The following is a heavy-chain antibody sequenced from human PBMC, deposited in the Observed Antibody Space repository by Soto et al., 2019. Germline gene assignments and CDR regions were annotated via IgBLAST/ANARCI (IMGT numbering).Heavy chain of an antibody. J-gene: IGHJ4*02. CDR2: ISYDGNTK. D-gene: IGHD5-12*01. CDR1: GFIFSGYA. CDR3: AKETSAYEIDY. Sequence: QVQLVESGGGVVQPGRSLRLSCAASGFIFSGYALHWVRQAPGKGLEWVAVISYDGNTKYYADSVKGRFTVSRDNSKNTLYVQMTNLSAVDTAMYYCAKETSAYEIDYWGQGTLVTVSS. V-gene: IGHV3-30-3*01.